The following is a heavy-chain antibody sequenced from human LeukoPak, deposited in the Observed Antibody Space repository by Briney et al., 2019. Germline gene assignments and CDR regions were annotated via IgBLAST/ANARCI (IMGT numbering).Heavy chain of an antibody. V-gene: IGHV4-39*01. J-gene: IGHJ3*02. Sequence: TSETLSLTCTVSGGSISSSSYYWGWIRQPPGKGLEWIGSIYYSGSTYYNPSLKSRVTISVDTSKNQFSLKLSSVTAADTAVYYCISENSTLGDAFDIWGQGTMVTVSS. CDR2: IYYSGST. CDR3: ISENSTLGDAFDI. D-gene: IGHD6-6*01. CDR1: GGSISSSSYY.